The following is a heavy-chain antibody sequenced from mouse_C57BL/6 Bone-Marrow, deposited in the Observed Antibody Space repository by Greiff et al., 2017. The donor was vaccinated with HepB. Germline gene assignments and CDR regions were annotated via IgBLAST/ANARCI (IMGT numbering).Heavy chain of an antibody. D-gene: IGHD1-1*01. CDR3: ARPYYGSSSWFAY. Sequence: QVQLQQPGAELVKPGASVKLSCKASGYTFTSYWMHWVKQRPGQGLEWIGMIHPNSGSTNYNEKFKSKATLTVDKSSSTAYMQRSSLTSEDSAVYYCARPYYGSSSWFAYWGQGTLVTVSA. CDR1: GYTFTSYW. J-gene: IGHJ3*01. CDR2: IHPNSGST. V-gene: IGHV1-64*01.